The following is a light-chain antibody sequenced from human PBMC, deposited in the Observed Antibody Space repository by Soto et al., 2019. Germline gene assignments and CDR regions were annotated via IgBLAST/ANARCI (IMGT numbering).Light chain of an antibody. V-gene: IGKV3-20*01. CDR2: GSS. Sequence: EVVLTQSPGTLSLSPGERATLSCRASQTVTNNYLAWYQQKPGRAPRLLIFGSSDRATGIPDRFSGSGSGTDYTLAISRLEPEDFAVYYCQQYGSSIAYTFGQGTKLEIK. CDR1: QTVTNNY. CDR3: QQYGSSIAYT. J-gene: IGKJ2*01.